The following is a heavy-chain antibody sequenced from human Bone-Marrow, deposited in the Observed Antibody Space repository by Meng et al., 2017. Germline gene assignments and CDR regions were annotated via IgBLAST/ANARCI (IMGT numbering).Heavy chain of an antibody. CDR3: ARDGHVLLWFGELPNPFFDY. J-gene: IGHJ4*02. V-gene: IGHV4-39*07. CDR1: GGSISSSSYY. D-gene: IGHD3-10*01. Sequence: SETLSLTCTVSGGSISSSSYYWGWIRQPPGKGLEWIGSIYYSGSTYYNPSLKSRVTISVDTSKNQFSLKLSSVTAADTAVYYCARDGHVLLWFGELPNPFFDYWDQGTLVTVPQ. CDR2: IYYSGST.